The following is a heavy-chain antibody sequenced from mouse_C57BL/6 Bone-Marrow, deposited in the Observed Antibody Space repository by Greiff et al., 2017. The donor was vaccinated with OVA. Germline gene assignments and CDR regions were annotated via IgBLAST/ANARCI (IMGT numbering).Heavy chain of an antibody. V-gene: IGHV1-80*01. CDR1: GYAFSSYW. D-gene: IGHD3-1*01. J-gene: IGHJ4*01. CDR3: AREYIVGRKGAMDY. Sequence: VQLQQSGAELVKPGASVKISCKASGYAFSSYWMNWVKQRPGKGLEWIGQIYPGDGDTNYNGKFKGKATLTADKSSSTAYMQLSSLTSEDSAVYCCAREYIVGRKGAMDYWGQGTSVTVSS. CDR2: IYPGDGDT.